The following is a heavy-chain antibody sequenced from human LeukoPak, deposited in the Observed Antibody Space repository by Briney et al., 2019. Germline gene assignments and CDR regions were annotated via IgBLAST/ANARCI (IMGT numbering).Heavy chain of an antibody. D-gene: IGHD3-10*01. CDR1: GGSISSSNW. Sequence: SGTLSLTCAVSGGSISSSNWWSWVRQPPGKGLEWIGEIYHSGSTNYNPSLKSRVTISVDTSKNQFSLKLSSVTAADTAVYYCARTTEEYYGSGKFRKYYSYYYYMDVWGKGTTVTVSS. CDR2: IYHSGST. J-gene: IGHJ6*03. CDR3: ARTTEEYYGSGKFRKYYSYYYYMDV. V-gene: IGHV4-4*02.